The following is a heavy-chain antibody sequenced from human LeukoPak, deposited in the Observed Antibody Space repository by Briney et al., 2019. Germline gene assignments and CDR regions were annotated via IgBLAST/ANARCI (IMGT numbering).Heavy chain of an antibody. Sequence: GGSLRLSCAASGFTVSSNYMSWVRQAPGKGLEWVSVISTGGSTYYADFVKGRFSISRDNSKNTLYLQMNSLRAEDTAVYYCASQETYRGVAARRVFDRDYWGQGTLVTVSS. D-gene: IGHD6-6*01. J-gene: IGHJ4*02. CDR3: ASQETYRGVAARRVFDRDY. CDR1: GFTVSSNY. CDR2: ISTGGST. V-gene: IGHV3-66*04.